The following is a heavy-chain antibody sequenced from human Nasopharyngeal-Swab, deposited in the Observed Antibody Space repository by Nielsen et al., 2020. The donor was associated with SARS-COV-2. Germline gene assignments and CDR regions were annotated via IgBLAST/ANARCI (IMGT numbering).Heavy chain of an antibody. J-gene: IGHJ5*02. V-gene: IGHV4-59*01. Sequence: ETLSLTCTVSGGSISSYYWSWIRQPPGKGLEWIGYIYYSGSTNYNPSLKSRVTISVDTSKNQFSLKLSSVTAADTAVYYCARGTKDFWSGNGGHWFDPWGQGTLVTVSS. D-gene: IGHD3-3*01. CDR2: IYYSGST. CDR3: ARGTKDFWSGNGGHWFDP. CDR1: GGSISSYY.